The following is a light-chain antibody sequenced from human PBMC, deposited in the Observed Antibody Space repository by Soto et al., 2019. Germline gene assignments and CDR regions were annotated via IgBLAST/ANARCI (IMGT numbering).Light chain of an antibody. CDR1: NSNIGNNY. J-gene: IGLJ2*01. V-gene: IGLV1-51*01. CDR3: GTWDSSLSAVV. CDR2: DSN. Sequence: QSVLTQPPSVSAAPGQTVAISCSGSNSNIGNNYVSWYQQLPKTAPKLLIYDSNKRASGIPDRFSGSKSGTSATLGITGLQTGDEADYYCGTWDSSLSAVVFGGGTKLTVL.